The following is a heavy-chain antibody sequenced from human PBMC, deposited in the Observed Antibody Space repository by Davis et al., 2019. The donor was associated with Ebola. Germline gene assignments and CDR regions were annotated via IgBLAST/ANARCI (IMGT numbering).Heavy chain of an antibody. Sequence: PGGSLRLSCAASGFTFSSYAMHWVRQAPGKGLEYVSAISSNGGSTYYANYVKGRFTISRDNSKNTLYLQMNSLRAEDTAVYYCAKDAFSITGTKNWFDPWGQGTLVTVSS. V-gene: IGHV3-64*01. CDR3: AKDAFSITGTKNWFDP. CDR1: GFTFSSYA. J-gene: IGHJ5*02. D-gene: IGHD1-7*01. CDR2: ISSNGGST.